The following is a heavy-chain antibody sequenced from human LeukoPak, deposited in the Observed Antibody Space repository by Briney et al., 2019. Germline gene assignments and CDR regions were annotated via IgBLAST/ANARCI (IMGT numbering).Heavy chain of an antibody. J-gene: IGHJ4*02. CDR2: IWHDGSKE. Sequence: GGSLRLSCAVSGFALSNYGMHWVRQAPGKGLEWVAVIWHDGSKEFYAGSVKGRFTISRDNPKNTVYLQMNILRADDTAVYYCARGGDKYSSSPQHYWGQGTLVTVSS. D-gene: IGHD6-6*01. CDR3: ARGGDKYSSSPQHY. V-gene: IGHV3-33*01. CDR1: GFALSNYG.